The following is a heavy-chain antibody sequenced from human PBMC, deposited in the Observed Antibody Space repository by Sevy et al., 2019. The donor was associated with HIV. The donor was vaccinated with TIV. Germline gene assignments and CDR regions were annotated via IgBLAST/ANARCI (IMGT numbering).Heavy chain of an antibody. D-gene: IGHD3-22*01. CDR1: GYTFTGYY. CDR2: INPNSGGT. CDR3: ARAGLVVIEPPFQH. Sequence: ASVKVSCKASGYTFTGYYMHWVRQAPGQGLEWMGRINPNSGGTNYAQKFQGRVTMTRDTSISTAYMELSRLRSDDTAVYNCARAGLVVIEPPFQHWGQGTLVTVSS. J-gene: IGHJ1*01. V-gene: IGHV1-2*06.